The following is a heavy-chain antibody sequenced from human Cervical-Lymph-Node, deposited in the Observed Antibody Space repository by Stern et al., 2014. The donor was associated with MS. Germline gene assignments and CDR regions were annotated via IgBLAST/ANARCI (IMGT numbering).Heavy chain of an antibody. J-gene: IGHJ4*02. D-gene: IGHD2-2*01. CDR3: ARVLPAPRTIDY. CDR1: GGSVSGYY. V-gene: IGHV4-4*07. CDR2: IYTSGSP. Sequence: QVQLQESGPGLVKPSETLSLTCTVSGGSVSGYYWSWIRQAPGKQLEYIGRIYTSGSPDYNPPLQSHVPMSVDTSRNQFSLKLSSVTAADTAVYFCARVLPAPRTIDYWGQGTLVTVSS.